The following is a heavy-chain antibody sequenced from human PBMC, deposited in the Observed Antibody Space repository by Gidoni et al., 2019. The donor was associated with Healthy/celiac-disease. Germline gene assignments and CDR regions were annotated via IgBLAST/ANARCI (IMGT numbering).Heavy chain of an antibody. D-gene: IGHD3-16*02. J-gene: IGHJ6*02. CDR1: GFTFSSYA. Sequence: QVQLVESGGGVVQPGRSLRLSCAASGFTFSSYAMHWVRQAPGKGLEWVAVISYDGSNKYYADSVKGRFTISRDNSKNTLYLQMNSLRAEDTAVYYCARDTGIMITFGGVIDYGMDVWGQGTTVTVSS. CDR3: ARDTGIMITFGGVIDYGMDV. V-gene: IGHV3-30*04. CDR2: ISYDGSNK.